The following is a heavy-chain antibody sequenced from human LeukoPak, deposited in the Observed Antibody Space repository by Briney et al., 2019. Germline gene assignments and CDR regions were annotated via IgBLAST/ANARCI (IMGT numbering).Heavy chain of an antibody. CDR3: ARDHSYSSSWNG. CDR2: IYSGGST. V-gene: IGHV3-53*01. D-gene: IGHD6-13*01. Sequence: GGSLRLSCAASGFTVSSNYMSWVRQAPGKGLEWVSVIYSGGSTYYADSVKGRFTISRDNSKNTLYLQMNSLRAEDTAVYYCARDHSYSSSWNGWGQGTLVTVSS. J-gene: IGHJ4*02. CDR1: GFTVSSNY.